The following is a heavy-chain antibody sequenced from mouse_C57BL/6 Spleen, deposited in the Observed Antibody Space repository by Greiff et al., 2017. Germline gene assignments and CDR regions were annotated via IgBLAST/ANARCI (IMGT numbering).Heavy chain of an antibody. CDR3: ARLYYDEDAMDY. CDR2: INPSSGYT. D-gene: IGHD2-4*01. V-gene: IGHV1-4*01. Sequence: VQLQQSGAELARPGASVKMSCKASGYSFTIYTMHWVKQRPGQGLEWIGYINPSSGYTKYKQKFKDKATFTADKSSSTAYMQLSSLTSEASAVYYCARLYYDEDAMDYWGQGTSVTVSS. J-gene: IGHJ4*01. CDR1: GYSFTIYT.